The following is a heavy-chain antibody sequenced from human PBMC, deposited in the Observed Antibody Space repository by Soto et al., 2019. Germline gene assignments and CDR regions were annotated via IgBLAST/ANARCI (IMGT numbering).Heavy chain of an antibody. J-gene: IGHJ4*02. V-gene: IGHV1-58*01. CDR3: AADLIGAYYDSSGYPTH. D-gene: IGHD3-22*01. CDR1: GFTLTSSA. CDR2: IVVGSGNT. Sequence: GASVKGSCKASGFTLTSSAVEWVRQASGQRLEWIGWIVVGSGNTNYAQKFQERVTITRDMSTSTAYMELSSLRSEDTAVYYCAADLIGAYYDSSGYPTHWGQGTLVTVSS.